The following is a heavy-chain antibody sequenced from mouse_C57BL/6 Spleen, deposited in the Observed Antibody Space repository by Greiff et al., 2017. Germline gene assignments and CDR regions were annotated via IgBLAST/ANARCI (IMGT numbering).Heavy chain of an antibody. J-gene: IGHJ3*01. CDR2: ISDDGSN. D-gene: IGHD4-1*01. CDR3: ARAGTGPAWFAY. CDR1: GYSITSGYY. Sequence: VQLQESGPGLVKPSPSLSLTCSVSGYSITSGYYWYWIRQLPGNKLEWMGFISDDGSNNYNPSLKNQTSITRDTSENQVFLKLNSVTTEDTATYYCARAGTGPAWFAYWGQGTLVTVSA. V-gene: IGHV3-6*01.